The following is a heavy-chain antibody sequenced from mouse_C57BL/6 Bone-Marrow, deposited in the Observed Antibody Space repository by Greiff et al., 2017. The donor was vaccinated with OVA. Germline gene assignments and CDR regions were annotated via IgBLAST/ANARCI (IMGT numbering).Heavy chain of an antibody. CDR2: ISSGGSYT. V-gene: IGHV5-6*01. J-gene: IGHJ2*01. CDR3: ARQGTYYSNYVGTSFDY. CDR1: GFTFSSYG. D-gene: IGHD2-5*01. Sequence: EVQGVESGGDLVKPGGSLKLSCAASGFTFSSYGMSWVRQTPDKRLEWVATISSGGSYTYYPDSVKGRFTISRDNAKNTLYLQMSSLKSEDTAMYYCARQGTYYSNYVGTSFDYWGQGTTLTVSS.